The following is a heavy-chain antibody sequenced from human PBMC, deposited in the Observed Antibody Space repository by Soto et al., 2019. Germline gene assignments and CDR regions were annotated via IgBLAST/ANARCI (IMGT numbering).Heavy chain of an antibody. CDR1: GGSISSYY. CDR3: AAVGWPDRYFDL. CDR2: IYYSGST. D-gene: IGHD1-26*01. Sequence: PSETLSLTCTVSGGSISSYYWSWIRQPPGKGLEWIGHIYYSGSTNYNPSLKSRVTISVDTSKNQFSLKLSSVTAADTAVYYCAAVGWPDRYFDLWGRGTLVTVSS. V-gene: IGHV4-59*01. J-gene: IGHJ2*01.